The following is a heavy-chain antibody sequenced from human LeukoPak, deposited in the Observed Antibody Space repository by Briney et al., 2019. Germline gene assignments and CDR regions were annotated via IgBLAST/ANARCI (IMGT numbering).Heavy chain of an antibody. J-gene: IGHJ4*02. V-gene: IGHV3-30*02. CDR2: IRYDGSNK. Sequence: GGSLRLSCAASGFTFSSYGMQWVRQAPGKGLEWVAFIRYDGSNKYYADSVKGRFTISRDNSKNTLYLQMNSLRAEDTAVYCCVPLYRYYYDSSGYYWGWDYWGQGTLVTVSS. D-gene: IGHD3-22*01. CDR3: VPLYRYYYDSSGYYWGWDY. CDR1: GFTFSSYG.